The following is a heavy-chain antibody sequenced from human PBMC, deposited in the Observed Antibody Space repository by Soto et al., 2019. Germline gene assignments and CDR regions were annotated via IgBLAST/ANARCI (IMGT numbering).Heavy chain of an antibody. V-gene: IGHV2-70*13. D-gene: IGHD1-20*01. CDR3: ARSIRGPRRFNGMDV. Sequence: SGPTLVNPTETLTLTCTFSGFSLTSPGMCVSWIREPPGKALEWLALIERDDDDKYYSTSLKTRLTISKDTRKNQVVLTMANMDPADTGTYYCARSIRGPRRFNGMDVWGQGTTVTVSS. CDR2: IERDDDDK. CDR1: GFSLTSPGMC. J-gene: IGHJ6*02.